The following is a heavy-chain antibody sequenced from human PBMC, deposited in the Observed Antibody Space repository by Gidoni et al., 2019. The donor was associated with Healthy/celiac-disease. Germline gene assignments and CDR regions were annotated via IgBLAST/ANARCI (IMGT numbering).Heavy chain of an antibody. V-gene: IGHV3-66*01. CDR2: IYSGGST. CDR1: GFTVSSNY. J-gene: IGHJ4*02. D-gene: IGHD4-17*01. CDR3: ARSTVTPYYFDY. Sequence: EVQLVESGGGLVQPGVYLRLSCADSGFTVSSNYMSWVRQAPGTGLEWVSVIYSGGSTYYADSVKGRFTSSRDNSKNTLYLQMNSLRPEDTAVYYCARSTVTPYYFDYWGQGTLVTVSS.